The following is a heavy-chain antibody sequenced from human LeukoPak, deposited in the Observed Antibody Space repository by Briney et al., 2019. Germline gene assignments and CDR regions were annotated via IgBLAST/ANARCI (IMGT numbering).Heavy chain of an antibody. D-gene: IGHD1-26*01. CDR3: ARTEIGPSVGAEYFDY. J-gene: IGHJ4*02. Sequence: SVKLSCKASGHSFTSYYLHWVRHAPGQRREWMGWINAGNGNTKYSQKFQGRVTITRDTSASTAYMELSSLRSEDTAVYYCARTEIGPSVGAEYFDYWGQGTLVTVSS. CDR1: GHSFTSYY. CDR2: INAGNGNT. V-gene: IGHV1-3*01.